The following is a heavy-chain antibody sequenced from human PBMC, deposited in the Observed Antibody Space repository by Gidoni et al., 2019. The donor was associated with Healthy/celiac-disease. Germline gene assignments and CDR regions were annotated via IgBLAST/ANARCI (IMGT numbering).Heavy chain of an antibody. CDR2: IYSGGST. J-gene: IGHJ4*02. CDR3: ARTGDFGSGTDY. CDR1: GFTVSSNY. Sequence: EVHLVESGGGLVQPGGSLRLSCAASGFTVSSNYMSWVRQAPGKGLEWVSVIYSGGSTYYADSVKGRFTIFRDNSKNTLYLQMNSLRAEDTAVYYCARTGDFGSGTDYWGQGTLVTVSS. D-gene: IGHD3-3*01. V-gene: IGHV3-66*01.